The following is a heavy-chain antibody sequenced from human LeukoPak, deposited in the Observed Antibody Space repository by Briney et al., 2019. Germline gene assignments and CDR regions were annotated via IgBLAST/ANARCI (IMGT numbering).Heavy chain of an antibody. D-gene: IGHD3-22*01. V-gene: IGHV4-39*01. CDR3: ARQPYSSGYYFSFDY. J-gene: IGHJ4*02. CDR1: GGSISSGSYY. Sequence: PSETLSLTCTVSGGSISSGSYYWSWIRQPPGKGLEWIGEINHSGSTNYNPSLKSRVTISVDTSKNQFSLKLSSVTAADTAVYYCARQPYSSGYYFSFDYWGQGTLVTVSS. CDR2: INHSGST.